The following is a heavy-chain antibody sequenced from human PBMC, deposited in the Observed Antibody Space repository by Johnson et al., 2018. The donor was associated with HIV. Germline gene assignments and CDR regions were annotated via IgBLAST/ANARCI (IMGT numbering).Heavy chain of an antibody. D-gene: IGHD2-21*01. Sequence: VQLVESGGGLIQPGGSLKLSCAASGLTFSDSALHWVRQAPEKGLEWVGRIRSKPYSSATAYAASVTGRFTISRDDSKNMTYLQMNSLKTEDTAVYYCAKDFVTHGAFDIWGQGTMVTVSS. CDR2: IRSKPYSSAT. CDR1: GLTFSDSA. J-gene: IGHJ3*02. V-gene: IGHV3-73*01. CDR3: AKDFVTHGAFDI.